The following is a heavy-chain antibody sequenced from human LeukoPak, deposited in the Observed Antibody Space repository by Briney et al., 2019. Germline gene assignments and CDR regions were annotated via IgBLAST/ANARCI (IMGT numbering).Heavy chain of an antibody. J-gene: IGHJ6*03. CDR3: ARVVDSSGYYYYYYMDV. V-gene: IGHV4-59*01. Sequence: PSETLSLTCTVSGGSISSYYWSWIRQPPGKGPEWIGYIYYSGSTNYNPSLKSRVTISVDTSKNQFSLKLSSVTAADTAVYYCARVVDSSGYYYYYYMDVWGKGTTVTVSS. CDR1: GGSISSYY. D-gene: IGHD3-22*01. CDR2: IYYSGST.